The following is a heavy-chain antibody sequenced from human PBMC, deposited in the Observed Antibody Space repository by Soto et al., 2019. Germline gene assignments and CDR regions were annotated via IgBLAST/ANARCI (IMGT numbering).Heavy chain of an antibody. Sequence: SETLSLTCAVSGGSISSGGYSWSWIRQPPGKGLEWIGYIYHSGSTYYNPSLKSRVTISVDRSKNQFSLKLSSVTAADTAVYYCARGGAPYCSGGSCYDLFDYWGQGTLVTLSS. CDR1: GGSISSGGYS. CDR3: ARGGAPYCSGGSCYDLFDY. CDR2: IYHSGST. J-gene: IGHJ4*02. V-gene: IGHV4-30-2*01. D-gene: IGHD2-15*01.